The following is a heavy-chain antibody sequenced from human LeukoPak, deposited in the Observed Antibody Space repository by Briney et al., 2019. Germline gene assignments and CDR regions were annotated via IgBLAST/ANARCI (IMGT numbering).Heavy chain of an antibody. J-gene: IGHJ6*03. CDR3: ARVIAFRGYMDV. CDR1: GFSFSRYE. Sequence: PGGSLRLSCATSGFSFSRYEMNLVRQAPGKGLEWVAYIDSRSSTIYYADSMKGRFTISRDNAKNSLYLQMNSLRAEDTAVYYCARVIAFRGYMDVWGKGTTVTVSS. V-gene: IGHV3-48*03. CDR2: IDSRSSTI. D-gene: IGHD3-16*02.